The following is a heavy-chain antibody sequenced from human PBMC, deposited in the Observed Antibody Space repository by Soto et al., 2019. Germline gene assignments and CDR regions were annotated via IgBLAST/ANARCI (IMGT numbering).Heavy chain of an antibody. D-gene: IGHD5-18*01. CDR3: ARGDTAAPERAARDLLYYYYGMDV. CDR1: GYTFTSYG. V-gene: IGHV1-18*04. J-gene: IGHJ6*02. CDR2: ISAYNGNT. Sequence: GASVKVSCKASGYTFTSYGISWVRQAPGQGLEWMGWISAYNGNTNYAQKLQGRVTMTTDTSTSTAYMELRSLRSDDTAVYYCARGDTAAPERAARDLLYYYYGMDVWGQGTTVTVSS.